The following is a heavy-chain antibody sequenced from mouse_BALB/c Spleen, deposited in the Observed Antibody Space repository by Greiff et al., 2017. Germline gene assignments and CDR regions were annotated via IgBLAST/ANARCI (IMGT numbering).Heavy chain of an antibody. CDR1: GISITTGNYR. CDR3: ARYGNYWYFDV. D-gene: IGHD2-1*01. J-gene: IGHJ1*01. V-gene: IGHV3-5*02. Sequence: EVQLQESGPGLVKPSQTVSLTCTVTGISITTGNYRWSWIRQFPGNKLEWIGYIYYSGTITYNPSLTSRTTITRDTSKNQFLLEMNSLTAEDTATYYCARYGNYWYFDVWGAGTTVTVSS. CDR2: IYYSGTI.